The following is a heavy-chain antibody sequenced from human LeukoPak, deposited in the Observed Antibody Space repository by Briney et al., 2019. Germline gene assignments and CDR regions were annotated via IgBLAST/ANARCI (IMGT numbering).Heavy chain of an antibody. Sequence: SETLSLTCTVSGGSISSSSYHWGWIRQPPGKGLEWIGSIYYSGSTNYNPSLKSRVTISVDTSKNQFSLKLSSVTAADTAVYYCARRGPAYYYDSSGYYPDAFDIWGQGTMVTVSS. CDR2: IYYSGST. D-gene: IGHD3-22*01. CDR1: GGSISSSSYH. CDR3: ARRGPAYYYDSSGYYPDAFDI. V-gene: IGHV4-39*07. J-gene: IGHJ3*02.